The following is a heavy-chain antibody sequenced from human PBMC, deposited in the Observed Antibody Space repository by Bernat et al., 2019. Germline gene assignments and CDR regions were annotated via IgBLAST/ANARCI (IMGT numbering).Heavy chain of an antibody. CDR1: GFTVSNNY. CDR2: IYSGGSS. J-gene: IGHJ3*02. CDR3: ARTIVGATHDAFDI. V-gene: IGHV3-53*01. D-gene: IGHD1-26*01. Sequence: VQLLESGGGLVQPGGSLRLSCAASGFTVSNNYMSWVRQAPGKGLEWVSVIYSGGSSYYADSVKGRFTISRDNSKNTLYLQMNNLRAEDTAVYYCARTIVGATHDAFDIWGQGTMVTVSS.